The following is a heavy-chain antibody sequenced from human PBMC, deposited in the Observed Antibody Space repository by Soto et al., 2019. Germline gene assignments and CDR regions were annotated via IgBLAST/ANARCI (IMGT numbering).Heavy chain of an antibody. CDR3: ASDHSYSSSWYNYPAPGSTLFDY. Sequence: PGGSLRLSCAASGFTFSSYGMHWVRQAPGKGLEWVAVISYDGSNKYYADSVKGRFTISRDNSKNTLYLQMNSLRAEDTAVYYCASDHSYSSSWYNYPAPGSTLFDYWGQGTLVTVSS. D-gene: IGHD6-13*01. J-gene: IGHJ4*02. CDR1: GFTFSSYG. CDR2: ISYDGSNK. V-gene: IGHV3-30*03.